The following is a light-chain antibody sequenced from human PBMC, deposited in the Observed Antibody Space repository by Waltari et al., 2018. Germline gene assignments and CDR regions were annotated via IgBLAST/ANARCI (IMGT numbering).Light chain of an antibody. CDR1: QSVLYSSKNKNY. CDR3: QQYYSTPRT. V-gene: IGKV4-1*01. Sequence: DIVMTQSPGSLAVSLGERATINCKSSQSVLYSSKNKNYLAWYQQKPGQPPKLLIYWASTRESGVPDRFSGSGSGTDFTLTISSLQAEDVAVYYCQQYYSTPRTFGQGP. CDR2: WAS. J-gene: IGKJ1*01.